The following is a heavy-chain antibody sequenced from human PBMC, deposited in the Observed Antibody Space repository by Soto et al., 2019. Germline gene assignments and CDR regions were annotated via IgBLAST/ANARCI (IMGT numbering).Heavy chain of an antibody. CDR1: GYTFTGYY. CDR2: INPNSGGT. D-gene: IGHD2-2*01. V-gene: IGHV1-2*04. CDR3: ARDRSPSDCSSTSCRGPDAFDI. Sequence: GASVKVCCKASGYTFTGYYMHWVRQAPGQGLEWMGWINPNSGGTNYAQKFQGWVTMTRDTSISTAYMELSRLRSDDTAVYYCARDRSPSDCSSTSCRGPDAFDIWGQGTMVTVSS. J-gene: IGHJ3*02.